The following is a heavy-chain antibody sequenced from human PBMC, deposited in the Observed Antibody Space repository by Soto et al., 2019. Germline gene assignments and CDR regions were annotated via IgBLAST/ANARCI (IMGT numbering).Heavy chain of an antibody. D-gene: IGHD3-16*01. CDR1: GYSFTRYG. V-gene: IGHV1-18*01. CDR2: INAYNGNT. Sequence: QVQLVQSGAEVKNRGASVKVSCKASGYSFTRYGIGWARQAPGQGLEWMGWINAYNGNTNYAQNLQGRLTLTTDTSTTTAYMELRSLRSNDTAIYYCAMVDVYVTPSPQDVWGQGTTVTVSS. CDR3: AMVDVYVTPSPQDV. J-gene: IGHJ6*02.